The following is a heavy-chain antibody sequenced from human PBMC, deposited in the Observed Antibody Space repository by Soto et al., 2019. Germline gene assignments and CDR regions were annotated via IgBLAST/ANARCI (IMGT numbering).Heavy chain of an antibody. CDR2: IYHSGST. Sequence: SETLSLTCAVSGGSISSSNWWSWVRQPPGKGLEWIGEIYHSGSTNYNPSLKSRVTISVDKSKNQFSLKLSSVTAADTAVYHCAVLESLDYGDYTNRDYYYGMDVWGQGTTVT. D-gene: IGHD4-17*01. V-gene: IGHV4-4*02. J-gene: IGHJ6*02. CDR1: GGSISSSNW. CDR3: AVLESLDYGDYTNRDYYYGMDV.